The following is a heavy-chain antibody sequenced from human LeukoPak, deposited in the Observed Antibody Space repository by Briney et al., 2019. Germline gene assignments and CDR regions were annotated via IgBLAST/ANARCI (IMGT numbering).Heavy chain of an antibody. Sequence: SETLSLTCTVSGGSISSGSYWWSWIRQHPERGLEWIGYHYYSGNTYYNPSLKSRVSISVDTSKNQLSLTLTSVTVADTAVYYCARGHRTSSAYHCNAMDVWGQGTTVTVSS. CDR3: ARGHRTSSAYHCNAMDV. V-gene: IGHV4-31*03. CDR2: HYYSGNT. CDR1: GGSISSGSYW. D-gene: IGHD2-8*01. J-gene: IGHJ6*02.